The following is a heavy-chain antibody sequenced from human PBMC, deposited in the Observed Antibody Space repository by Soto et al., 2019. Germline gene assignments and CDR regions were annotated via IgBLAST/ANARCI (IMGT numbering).Heavy chain of an antibody. CDR3: AREFCSGGNCYTYYFDP. D-gene: IGHD2-15*01. CDR2: INTDGSNT. J-gene: IGHJ5*02. V-gene: IGHV3-74*01. Sequence: LRLCCAASGLTFNRYWMHWVRHAPGKGLVWVSHINTDGSNTNYADSVKGRFTISRDNAKSTLFLQMNSLRDEDTAVYYCAREFCSGGNCYTYYFDPWGQGIPVTVSS. CDR1: GLTFNRYW.